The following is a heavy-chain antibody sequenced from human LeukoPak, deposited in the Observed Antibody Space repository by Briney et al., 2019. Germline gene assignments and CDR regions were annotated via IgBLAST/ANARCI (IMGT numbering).Heavy chain of an antibody. CDR2: INSSSRYI. V-gene: IGHV3-21*01. Sequence: PGGSLTLSCAASRFTFSSYSMMWVRQAPGKGREWVLSINSSSRYIEYADSVKGRFTIYRDNAKNSLYLQMNSLRAEDTAVYYCARVGYRRGSDYWGQGTLVTVSS. CDR1: RFTFSSYS. CDR3: ARVGYRRGSDY. D-gene: IGHD3-16*01. J-gene: IGHJ4*02.